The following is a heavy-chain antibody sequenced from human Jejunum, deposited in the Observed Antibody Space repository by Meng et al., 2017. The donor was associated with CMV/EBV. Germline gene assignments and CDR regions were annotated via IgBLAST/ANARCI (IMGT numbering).Heavy chain of an antibody. V-gene: IGHV4-39*01. CDR3: ARRTPVGYCTGGTRPDFDY. CDR2: IHYTGTT. J-gene: IGHJ4*02. CDR1: YY. Sequence: YYWAWIRRPPGRGLEWIGTIHYTGTTYYNPSLESRVTISVDTSENQLSLNLRSVTAADTAAYYCARRTPVGYCTGGTRPDFDYWGQGTLVTVSS. D-gene: IGHD2-8*02.